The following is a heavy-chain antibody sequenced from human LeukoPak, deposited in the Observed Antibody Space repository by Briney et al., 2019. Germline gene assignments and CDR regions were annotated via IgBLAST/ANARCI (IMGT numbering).Heavy chain of an antibody. CDR2: ISSSSSTI. Sequence: PGGSLRLSCAASGFTFSSYSMNWVRQAPGKGLEWVSYISSSSSTIYYADSVKGRFTISRDNAKNSLYLHMNSLSADDTALYYCAREPYYDCSGYSPDYWGQGTLVTVSS. CDR1: GFTFSSYS. V-gene: IGHV3-48*04. D-gene: IGHD3-22*01. J-gene: IGHJ4*02. CDR3: AREPYYDCSGYSPDY.